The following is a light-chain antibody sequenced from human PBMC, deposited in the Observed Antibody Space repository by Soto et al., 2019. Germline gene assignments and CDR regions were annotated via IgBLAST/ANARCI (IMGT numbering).Light chain of an antibody. Sequence: EVRLSQSPCTLSLSTGERATLSCRASQSVSSRRLAWYQQKPGQAPRFLIYGASSRATGTPDRFSGSGSGTDFTLTINSLQSEDFAVYYCQQYNNWPPWTFGQGTKVAI. CDR3: QQYNNWPPWT. J-gene: IGKJ1*01. V-gene: IGKV3-20*01. CDR2: GAS. CDR1: QSVSSRR.